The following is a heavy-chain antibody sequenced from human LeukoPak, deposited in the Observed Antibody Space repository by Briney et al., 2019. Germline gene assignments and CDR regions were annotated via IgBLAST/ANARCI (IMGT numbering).Heavy chain of an antibody. Sequence: SETLSLTCTVSGDSFTSVTDYWAWIRQPPGKGLEWIASGDYSGGTYYNPSLKSRVTISVDTSKNQFSLKLSSVTAADTAVYYCARQEDSSGYYFDYWGQGTLVTVSS. CDR2: GDYSGGT. CDR3: ARQEDSSGYYFDY. J-gene: IGHJ4*02. D-gene: IGHD3-22*01. V-gene: IGHV4-39*01. CDR1: GDSFTSVTDY.